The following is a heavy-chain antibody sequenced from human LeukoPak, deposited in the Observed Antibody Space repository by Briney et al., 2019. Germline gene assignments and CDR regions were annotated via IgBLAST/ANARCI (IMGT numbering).Heavy chain of an antibody. CDR2: IYYSGST. Sequence: SETLSHTCTVSGGCISSGGYYWSWIRQHPGKGLEWIGYIYYSGSTYYNPSLKSRVTISVDTSKNQFSLKLSSVTAADTAVYYCARAPWGDSEKFDYWGQGTLVTVSS. J-gene: IGHJ4*02. V-gene: IGHV4-31*03. CDR3: ARAPWGDSEKFDY. D-gene: IGHD2-21*02. CDR1: GGCISSGGYY.